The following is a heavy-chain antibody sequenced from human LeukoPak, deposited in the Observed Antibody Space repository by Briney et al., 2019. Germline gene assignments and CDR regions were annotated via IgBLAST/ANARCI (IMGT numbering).Heavy chain of an antibody. CDR1: GYTFTGYY. J-gene: IGHJ4*02. Sequence: GASVKVSCKASGYTFTGYYMHWVRQAPGQGLEWMGWINPNSGGTNYAQKFQGRVTMTRDTSISTAYMELSRLRSDDTAVYYCARKEVVAAAGINYWGQGTLVTVSS. CDR3: ARKEVVAAAGINY. CDR2: INPNSGGT. D-gene: IGHD6-13*01. V-gene: IGHV1-2*02.